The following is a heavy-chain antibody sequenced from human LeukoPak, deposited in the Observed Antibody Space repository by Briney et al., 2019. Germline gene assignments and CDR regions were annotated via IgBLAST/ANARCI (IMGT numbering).Heavy chain of an antibody. CDR2: IYTSGST. CDR1: GGSISSYY. D-gene: IGHD5-18*01. V-gene: IGHV4-4*07. CDR3: ARGGTYSSRNWFDP. Sequence: SETLSLTCTVSGGSISSYYWSWIRQPAGKGLEWIGRIYTSGSTNYNPSLKSRVTMSVDTSKNQFSLKLSSVTAADTAVYYCARGGTYSSRNWFDPWGQGTLVTVSS. J-gene: IGHJ5*02.